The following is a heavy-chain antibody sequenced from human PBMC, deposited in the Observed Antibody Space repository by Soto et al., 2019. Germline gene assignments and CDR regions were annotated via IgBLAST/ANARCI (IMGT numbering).Heavy chain of an antibody. CDR1: GGTFSSYA. CDR3: ARGKRFLEWSDQYYYGMDV. Sequence: PRPPVKVSCKASGGTFSSYAISWVRQAPGQGLEWMGGIIPIFGTANYAQKFQGRVTITADDSTSTVYMELSSLRSEDTAVYYCARGKRFLEWSDQYYYGMDVWGQGTTVTSP. CDR2: IIPIFGTA. V-gene: IGHV1-69*13. J-gene: IGHJ6*02. D-gene: IGHD3-3*01.